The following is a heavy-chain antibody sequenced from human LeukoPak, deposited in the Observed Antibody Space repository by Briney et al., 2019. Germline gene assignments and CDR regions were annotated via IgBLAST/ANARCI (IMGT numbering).Heavy chain of an antibody. CDR1: GYTFTSYD. Sequence: ASVKVSCKASGYTFTSYDINWVRQATGQGLEWMGWMNPNSGNTGYAQKFQGRVTMTRNTSISTAYMELSSLRSDDTAVYYCTYCSGGSCYLFDYWGQGTLVTVSS. V-gene: IGHV1-8*01. J-gene: IGHJ4*02. CDR3: TYCSGGSCYLFDY. D-gene: IGHD2-15*01. CDR2: MNPNSGNT.